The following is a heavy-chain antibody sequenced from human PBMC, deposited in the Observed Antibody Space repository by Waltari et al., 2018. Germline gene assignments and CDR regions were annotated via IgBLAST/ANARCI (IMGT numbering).Heavy chain of an antibody. Sequence: QVQLVQSGAEVKKPGASVKVSCKASGYTFIIYGIRWVRQAPGQGLEWMGWISAYNGNTNYAQKLQGRVTMTTDTSTSTAYMELSSLRSDDTAVYYCARHCTSTSCYTADAFDIWGQGTMVTVSS. CDR2: ISAYNGNT. D-gene: IGHD2-2*02. J-gene: IGHJ3*02. V-gene: IGHV1-18*01. CDR3: ARHCTSTSCYTADAFDI. CDR1: GYTFIIYG.